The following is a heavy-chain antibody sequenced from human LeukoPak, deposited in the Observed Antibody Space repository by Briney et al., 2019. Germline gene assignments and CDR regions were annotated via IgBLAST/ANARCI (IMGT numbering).Heavy chain of an antibody. J-gene: IGHJ5*02. V-gene: IGHV4-38-2*02. D-gene: IGHD3-10*01. CDR2: IYHSGST. Sequence: SETLSLTCTVSGYSISSGYYWGWIRQPPGKGLEWIGSIYHSGSTYYNPSLKSRVTISVDTSKNQFSLKLSSVTAADTAVYYCAKDGLNYGSEPGWFDPWGQGTLVTVSS. CDR3: AKDGLNYGSEPGWFDP. CDR1: GYSISSGYY.